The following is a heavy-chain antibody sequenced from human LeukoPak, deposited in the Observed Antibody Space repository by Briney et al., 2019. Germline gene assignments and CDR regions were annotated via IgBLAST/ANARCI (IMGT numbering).Heavy chain of an antibody. J-gene: IGHJ5*02. CDR3: ARDWQQQLVQGNNWFDP. D-gene: IGHD6-13*01. CDR1: GYTFTSYA. CDR2: INTNTGNP. Sequence: ASVKVSCKASGYTFTSYAMNWVRQAPGQGLEWMGWINTNTGNPTYAQGFTGRFVFSLDISVSTAYLQISSLKAEDTAVYYCARDWQQQLVQGNNWFDPWGQGTLVTVSS. V-gene: IGHV7-4-1*02.